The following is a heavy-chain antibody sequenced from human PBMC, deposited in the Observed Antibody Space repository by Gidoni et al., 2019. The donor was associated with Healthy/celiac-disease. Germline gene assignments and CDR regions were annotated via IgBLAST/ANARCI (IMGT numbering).Heavy chain of an antibody. D-gene: IGHD3-22*01. CDR3: ARGLSGYYDGMDV. CDR2: IKQDGSEK. CDR1: GFTLSSYW. J-gene: IGHJ6*02. Sequence: EVQLVESGGGLAQPGGSLRLSCAASGFTLSSYWMSWVRQAPGKGLEWVANIKQDGSEKYYVDSVKGRFTISRDNAKNSLYLQMNSLRAEDTAVYYCARGLSGYYDGMDVWGQGTTVTVSS. V-gene: IGHV3-7*01.